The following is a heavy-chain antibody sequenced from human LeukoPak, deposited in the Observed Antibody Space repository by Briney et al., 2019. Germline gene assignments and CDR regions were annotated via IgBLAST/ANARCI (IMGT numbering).Heavy chain of an antibody. CDR2: IYYSGST. CDR3: ARAPFVEYNTAFFV. V-gene: IGHV4-59*01. Sequence: PSETLSLTCTVSGGSISSYYWNWIRQPPGKGLEWIGYIYYSGSTNYNPSLKSHVTISVDTSKNQFSLKLSSVTAADTAVYYCARAPFVEYNTAFFVWGQGTLVTVSS. CDR1: GGSISSYY. D-gene: IGHD6-6*01. J-gene: IGHJ4*02.